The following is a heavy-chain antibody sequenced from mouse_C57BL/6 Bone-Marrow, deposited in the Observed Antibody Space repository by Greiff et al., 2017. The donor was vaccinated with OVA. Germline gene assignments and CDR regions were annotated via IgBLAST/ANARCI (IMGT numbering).Heavy chain of an antibody. D-gene: IGHD1-1*01. J-gene: IGHJ2*01. V-gene: IGHV1-26*01. CDR2: INPNNGGT. CDR3: AREPYYYGSFYFDY. CDR1: GYTFTDYY. Sequence: EVQLQQSGPELVKPGASVKISCKASGYTFTDYYMNWVKQSHGKSLEWIGDINPNNGGTSYNQKFKGKATLTVDKSSSTAYMELRSLTSEDSAVYYCAREPYYYGSFYFDYWGQGTTLTVSS.